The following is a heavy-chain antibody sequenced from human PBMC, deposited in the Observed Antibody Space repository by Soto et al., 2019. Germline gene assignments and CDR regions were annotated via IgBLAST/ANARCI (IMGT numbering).Heavy chain of an antibody. V-gene: IGHV3-23*01. CDR2: ISGSGGST. Sequence: GGSLRLSCAASGFTFSSYAMSWVRQAPGKGLEWVSAISGSGGSTYYADSVKGRFTISRDNSKNTLYLQMNSLRAEDTAVYYCAKDQGSGCGIRYFDYWGQGTLVTVSS. CDR3: AKDQGSGCGIRYFDY. CDR1: GFTFSSYA. D-gene: IGHD5-12*01. J-gene: IGHJ4*02.